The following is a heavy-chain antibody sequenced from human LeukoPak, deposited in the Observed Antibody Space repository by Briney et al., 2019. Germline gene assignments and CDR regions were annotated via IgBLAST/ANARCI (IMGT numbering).Heavy chain of an antibody. D-gene: IGHD1-26*01. V-gene: IGHV3-53*01. Sequence: PGGSLRLSCAASGFTFSSYGMHWVRQAPGQGLEWVSVIFNDGITYYADSVKGRFTISRDNSENTLFLHMDSLGAADTAVYFCARVLSGSLDYWGQGTLVTVSS. CDR1: GFTFSSYG. J-gene: IGHJ4*02. CDR3: ARVLSGSLDY. CDR2: IFNDGIT.